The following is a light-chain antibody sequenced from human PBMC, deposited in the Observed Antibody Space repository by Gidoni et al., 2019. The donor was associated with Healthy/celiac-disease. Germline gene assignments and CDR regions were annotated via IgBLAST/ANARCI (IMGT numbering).Light chain of an antibody. J-gene: IGKJ1*01. Sequence: DIQMTQSPSTLSASVGDRVTITCRASQSISSWLAWYQQKPGKAPKLLTYDASSLESGVPSRFSGSGSGTEFTLTISSLQPDDFATYYCQQYNSQGTFGQGTKVEIK. CDR2: DAS. CDR3: QQYNSQGT. CDR1: QSISSW. V-gene: IGKV1-5*01.